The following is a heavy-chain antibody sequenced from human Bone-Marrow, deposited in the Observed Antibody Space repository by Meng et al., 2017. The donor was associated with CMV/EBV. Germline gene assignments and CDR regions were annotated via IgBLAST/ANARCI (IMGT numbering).Heavy chain of an antibody. Sequence: GSLRLSCTVSGGSVSSGSYYWSWIRQPPGKGLEWIGYIYYSGSTNYNPSLKSRVTISVDTSKNQFSLKLSSVTAADTAVYYCASHVLRFLEWLPPLDYWGQGTLVTVSS. J-gene: IGHJ4*02. CDR2: IYYSGST. D-gene: IGHD3-3*01. CDR1: GGSVSSGSYY. CDR3: ASHVLRFLEWLPPLDY. V-gene: IGHV4-61*01.